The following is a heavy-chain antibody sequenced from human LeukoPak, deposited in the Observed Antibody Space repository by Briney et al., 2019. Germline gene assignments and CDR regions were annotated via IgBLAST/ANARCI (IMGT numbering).Heavy chain of an antibody. D-gene: IGHD5-24*01. Sequence: GGSLRLSRAASGFTFDDCGMHWVRQVPGKGLEWVSLISGDGGNTWYADSVKGRFTISRDNSQNSLYLQMNSLTTEDTALYYCAKEGSMDTSYYYGLDVWGQGTTVSVSS. J-gene: IGHJ6*02. CDR2: ISGDGGNT. V-gene: IGHV3-43*02. CDR3: AKEGSMDTSYYYGLDV. CDR1: GFTFDDCG.